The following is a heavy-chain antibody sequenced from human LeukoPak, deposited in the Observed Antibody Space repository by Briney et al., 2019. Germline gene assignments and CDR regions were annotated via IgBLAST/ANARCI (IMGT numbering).Heavy chain of an antibody. CDR3: ARAPSIVGATTYFDY. J-gene: IGHJ4*02. Sequence: SETLSLTCTVSGGSINTYYWNWIRQPPGQGLEWIGYIFYSGNTNYNPSLKSRVTISVDTSKNQFSLRLSSVTAADTAVYYCARAPSIVGATTYFDYWGQGTLVTVSS. V-gene: IGHV4-59*01. CDR1: GGSINTYY. CDR2: IFYSGNT. D-gene: IGHD1-26*01.